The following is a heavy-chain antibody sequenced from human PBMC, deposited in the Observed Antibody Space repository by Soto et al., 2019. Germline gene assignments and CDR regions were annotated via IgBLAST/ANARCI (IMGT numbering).Heavy chain of an antibody. D-gene: IGHD3-9*01. J-gene: IGHJ6*02. V-gene: IGHV4-39*01. CDR3: ARRVERRYDILTGYYFGPGYYYYGMDV. CDR2: IYYSGST. Sequence: PSEPLSLTCTASGGPISSGSYYWGWIRQPPGKGLEGIGGIYYSGSTYYNPSLKSRVTISVDTSKNQFSLKLSSVTAADTAVYYCARRVERRYDILTGYYFGPGYYYYGMDVWGQGTTVTVSS. CDR1: GGPISSGSYY.